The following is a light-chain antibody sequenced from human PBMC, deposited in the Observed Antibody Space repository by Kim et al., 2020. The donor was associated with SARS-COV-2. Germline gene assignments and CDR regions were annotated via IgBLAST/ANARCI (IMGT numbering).Light chain of an antibody. J-gene: IGLJ3*02. Sequence: AFGQTVRITCQGDSLSSYYASWYQQKPGQAPVLVFYGKNNRPSGIPDRFSGSYSGNTASLTITAAQAEDEADYYCNSRESSANHWMFGGGTKLTVL. CDR3: NSRESSANHWM. CDR2: GKN. CDR1: SLSSYY. V-gene: IGLV3-19*01.